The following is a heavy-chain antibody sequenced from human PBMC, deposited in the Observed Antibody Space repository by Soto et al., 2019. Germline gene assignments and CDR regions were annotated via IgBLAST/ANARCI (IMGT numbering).Heavy chain of an antibody. J-gene: IGHJ6*02. CDR1: GGSFSCYY. CDR2: INHSGST. Sequence: SETLSLTCAVYGGSFSCYYWSWIRQPPGKGLEWIGEINHSGSTNYNPSLKSRVTISVDTSKNQFSLKLSSATAADTAVYYCARMDYYDSSGYYYYYYGMDVWGQGTTVTV. D-gene: IGHD3-22*01. CDR3: ARMDYYDSSGYYYYYYGMDV. V-gene: IGHV4-34*01.